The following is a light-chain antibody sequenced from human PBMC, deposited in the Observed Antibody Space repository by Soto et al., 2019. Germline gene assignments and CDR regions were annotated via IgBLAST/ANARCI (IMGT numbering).Light chain of an antibody. CDR3: SSYTSSSTLV. CDR2: EVS. Sequence: QSVLTQPASVSGSPGQSITISCTGTSSDVGGYNYVSWYQQHPGKALKLMIYEVSNRPSGVSYRFSGSKSGNTASLTISGLQAEDEADYYCSSYTSSSTLVFGTGTKVTVL. V-gene: IGLV2-14*01. CDR1: SSDVGGYNY. J-gene: IGLJ1*01.